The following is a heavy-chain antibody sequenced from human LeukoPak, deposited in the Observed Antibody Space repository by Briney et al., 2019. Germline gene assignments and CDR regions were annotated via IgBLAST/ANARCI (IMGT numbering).Heavy chain of an antibody. Sequence: PSETLSLTCTVSGGSISSSSYYWGWIRQPPGKGLEWIGSIYYSGSTYYNPSLKSRVTISVDTSKNQFSLKLSSVTAADTAVYYCAKSYGSGSYHNRALAGYWGQGTLVTVSS. CDR2: IYYSGST. J-gene: IGHJ4*02. CDR3: AKSYGSGSYHNRALAGY. CDR1: GGSISSSSYY. V-gene: IGHV4-39*01. D-gene: IGHD3-10*01.